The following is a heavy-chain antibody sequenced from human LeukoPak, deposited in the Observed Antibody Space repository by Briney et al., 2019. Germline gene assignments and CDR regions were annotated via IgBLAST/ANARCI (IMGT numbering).Heavy chain of an antibody. Sequence: GGSLRLSCAASGFTFSSYAMSWVRQAPGKGLEWVSAISGSGGSTYYADSVKGRFTISRDNSKNTLYLQMNSLRAEDTAVYYCAKDFDRGEQQLDTLFDYWGQGTLVTVSS. CDR2: ISGSGGST. CDR3: AKDFDRGEQQLDTLFDY. V-gene: IGHV3-23*01. CDR1: GFTFSSYA. D-gene: IGHD6-13*01. J-gene: IGHJ4*02.